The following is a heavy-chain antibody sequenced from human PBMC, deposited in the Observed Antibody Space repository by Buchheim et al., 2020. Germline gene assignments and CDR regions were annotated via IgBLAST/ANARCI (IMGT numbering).Heavy chain of an antibody. V-gene: IGHV3-30*04. CDR1: GFTFSSYA. Sequence: QVQLVESGGGVVQPGRSLRLSCAASGFTFSSYAMHWVRQAPGKGLEWVAVISSDGTNKYYADSVKGRFTISRDSSKSPLFLQMISPRGDDTAVYYCARGRGSYSFDSWGQGTL. CDR3: ARGRGSYSFDS. D-gene: IGHD1-26*01. CDR2: ISSDGTNK. J-gene: IGHJ4*02.